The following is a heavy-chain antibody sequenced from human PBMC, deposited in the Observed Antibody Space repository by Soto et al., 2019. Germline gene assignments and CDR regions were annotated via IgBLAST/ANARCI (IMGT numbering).Heavy chain of an antibody. CDR3: ARHLYHDSSGIYSPFDF. J-gene: IGHJ4*02. CDR1: GYSFTTYW. V-gene: IGHV5-51*01. CDR2: IWPGNSDT. D-gene: IGHD3-22*01. Sequence: PGESLKISCKGSGYSFTTYWIGWVRQMPGKGLEWMGIIWPGNSDTRYSPTFQGHVTIPADKSISTAYLQWRSLEASDTAMYYCARHLYHDSSGIYSPFDFWGQGILVTVSS.